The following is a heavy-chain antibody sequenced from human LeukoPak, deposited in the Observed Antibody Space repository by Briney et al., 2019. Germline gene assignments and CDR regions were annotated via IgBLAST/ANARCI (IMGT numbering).Heavy chain of an antibody. CDR2: INPNSGGT. CDR1: GYTFTGYY. CDR3: ARPAFPTVTTWSDNWFDP. D-gene: IGHD4-17*01. J-gene: IGHJ5*02. V-gene: IGHV1-2*02. Sequence: GASVKVSCKASGYTFTGYYMHWVRQAPGQGLEWMGWINPNSGGTNYAQKFQGRVTMTRDTSISTAYMELSRLRSDDTAVYYCARPAFPTVTTWSDNWFDPWGQGTLVTVSS.